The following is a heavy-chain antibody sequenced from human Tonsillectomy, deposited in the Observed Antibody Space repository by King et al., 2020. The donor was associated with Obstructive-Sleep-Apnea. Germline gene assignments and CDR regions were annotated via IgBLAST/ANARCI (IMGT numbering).Heavy chain of an antibody. CDR1: CGSVSRMRFY. J-gene: IGHJ2*01. CDR2: VSFSGTY. CDR3: PHTYDIYCSTTSCLKYFAL. Sequence: QLQESGPRLVKPSETLALTCTVSCGSVSRMRFYLGLFLQPPGNGLEWIGGVSFSGTYYFNPSLKSRVSMSVDRSIDQFSLKLSAVTAADTAIYFCPHTYDIYCSTTSCLKYFALWGRGTLVTVSS. V-gene: IGHV4-39*01. D-gene: IGHD2-2*01.